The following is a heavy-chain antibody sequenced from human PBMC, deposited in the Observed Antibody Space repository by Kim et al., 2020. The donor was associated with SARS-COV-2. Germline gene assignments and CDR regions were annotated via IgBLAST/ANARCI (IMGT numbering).Heavy chain of an antibody. CDR2: ISWDGGST. Sequence: GGSLRLSCAASGFTFDDYTMHWVRQAPGKGLEWVSLISWDGGSTYYADSVKGRFTISRDNSKNSLYLQMNSLRTEDTALYYCAKGSRRYSSGWFPLFDYWGQGTLVTVSS. J-gene: IGHJ4*02. CDR3: AKGSRRYSSGWFPLFDY. V-gene: IGHV3-43*01. CDR1: GFTFDDYT. D-gene: IGHD6-19*01.